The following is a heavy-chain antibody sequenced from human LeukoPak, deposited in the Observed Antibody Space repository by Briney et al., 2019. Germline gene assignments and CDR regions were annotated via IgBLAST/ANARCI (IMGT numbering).Heavy chain of an antibody. CDR3: ARDWGHSGSYYTPLGY. J-gene: IGHJ4*02. D-gene: IGHD1-26*01. Sequence: GGSLRLSCAASGFSFRNYWMSWVRQAPGKGLEWVADIKQDGSEKNYVDSVKGRFTISRDNSKNTLYLQMNSLRAEDTAVYYCARDWGHSGSYYTPLGYWGQGTLVTVSS. V-gene: IGHV3-7*01. CDR1: GFSFRNYW. CDR2: IKQDGSEK.